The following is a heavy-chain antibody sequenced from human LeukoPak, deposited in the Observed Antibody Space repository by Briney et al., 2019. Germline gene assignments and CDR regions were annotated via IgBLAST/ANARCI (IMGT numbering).Heavy chain of an antibody. CDR1: GFTFSSYE. D-gene: IGHD6-6*01. CDR2: ISSSGSTI. J-gene: IGHJ4*02. CDR3: ARYFSGYSSSLDY. V-gene: IGHV3-48*03. Sequence: GGSLRLSCAASGFTFSSYEMNWVRQAPGKGLEWVSYISSSGSTIYYADSVEGRFTISRDNAKNSLYLQMNSLRAEDTAVYYCARYFSGYSSSLDYWGQGTLVTVSS.